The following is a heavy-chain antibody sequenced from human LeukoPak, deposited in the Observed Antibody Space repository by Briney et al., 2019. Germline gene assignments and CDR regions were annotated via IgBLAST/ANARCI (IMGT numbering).Heavy chain of an antibody. CDR1: GFTFSNYG. Sequence: PGGSLRLSCAASGFTFSNYGMSWVRQAPGKGLEWVSAISGSGGSTYYADSVKGRFTISRDNSKNTLYLQMNSLRAEDTAVYYCAKGPLYLEWLGAPDYWGQGTLVTVSS. CDR3: AKGPLYLEWLGAPDY. J-gene: IGHJ4*02. D-gene: IGHD3-3*01. CDR2: ISGSGGST. V-gene: IGHV3-23*01.